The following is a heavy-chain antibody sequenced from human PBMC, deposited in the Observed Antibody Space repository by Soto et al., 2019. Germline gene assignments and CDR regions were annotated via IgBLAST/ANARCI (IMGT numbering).Heavy chain of an antibody. J-gene: IGHJ4*02. CDR1: GYTFTGYY. D-gene: IGHD1-7*01. CDR3: DLRGITGTTTFDY. Sequence: ASVKVSCKASGYTFTGYYMHWVRQAPGQGLEWMGWINPNSGGTNYAQKFQGWVTMTRDTSISTAYMELSRLRSDDTAVYYCDLRGITGTTTFDYWGQGTLVTVSS. CDR2: INPNSGGT. V-gene: IGHV1-2*04.